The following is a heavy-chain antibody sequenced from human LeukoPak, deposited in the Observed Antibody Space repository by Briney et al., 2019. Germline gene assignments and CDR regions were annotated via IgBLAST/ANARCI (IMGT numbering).Heavy chain of an antibody. CDR3: AAQYCGGDCYLY. CDR1: GFTFSSYS. D-gene: IGHD2-21*02. V-gene: IGHV3-21*04. Sequence: GGSLRLSCAASGFTFSSYSMNWVRQAPGKGLEWVSSISSSSSYIYYADSVKGRFTISRDNAKNSLYLQMNSLRAEDTAVYYCAAQYCGGDCYLYWGQGTLVTVSS. J-gene: IGHJ4*02. CDR2: ISSSSSYI.